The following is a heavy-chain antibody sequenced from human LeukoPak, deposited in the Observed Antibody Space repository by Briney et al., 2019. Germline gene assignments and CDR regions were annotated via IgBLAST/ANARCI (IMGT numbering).Heavy chain of an antibody. V-gene: IGHV3-23*01. D-gene: IGHD3-22*01. CDR3: AKDPGYYDSSGYWYI. CDR2: ISGSVGST. Sequence: GGSLRLSCAASGFTFSSYAMIWVRKAPGKGLEWASGISGSVGSTYYADSVKGRFTISGDNSKDTVHLQMNSLRAEDTAVYYCAKDPGYYDSSGYWYIWGQGTMVTVSS. CDR1: GFTFSSYA. J-gene: IGHJ3*02.